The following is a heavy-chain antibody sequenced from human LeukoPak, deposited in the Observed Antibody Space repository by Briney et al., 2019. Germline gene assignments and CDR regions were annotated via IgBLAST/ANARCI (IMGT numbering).Heavy chain of an antibody. Sequence: GSLRLSCAASGFTFSSYAMHWVRQAPGKGLEWVAVISYDGSNKYYADSVKGRFTISRDNSKNTLYLQMNSLRAEDTAVYYCAKDGSGQLWLRPLDYWGQGTLVTVSS. CDR2: ISYDGSNK. D-gene: IGHD5-18*01. J-gene: IGHJ4*02. V-gene: IGHV3-30*04. CDR3: AKDGSGQLWLRPLDY. CDR1: GFTFSSYA.